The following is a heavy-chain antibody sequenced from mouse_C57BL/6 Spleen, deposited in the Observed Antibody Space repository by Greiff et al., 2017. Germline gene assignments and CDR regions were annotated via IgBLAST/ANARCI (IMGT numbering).Heavy chain of an antibody. CDR3: ARRTAQAYFDY. CDR2: IYPGDGDT. J-gene: IGHJ2*01. Sequence: QVQLQQSGAELVKPGASVKISCKASGYAFSSYWMNWVKQRPGKGLEWIGQIYPGDGDTNYNGKFKGKATLTADKSSSTAYMQLSSLTSEDSAVYFCARRTAQAYFDYWGQGTTLTVSS. D-gene: IGHD3-2*02. V-gene: IGHV1-80*01. CDR1: GYAFSSYW.